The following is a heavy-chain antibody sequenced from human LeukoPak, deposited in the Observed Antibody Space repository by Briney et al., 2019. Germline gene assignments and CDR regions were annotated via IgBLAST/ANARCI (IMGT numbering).Heavy chain of an antibody. J-gene: IGHJ4*02. CDR3: ARARHWPDGGKEYYFDY. V-gene: IGHV4-31*03. CDR2: IYYSGST. CDR1: GGSISSGGYY. D-gene: IGHD2-15*01. Sequence: SETLSLTCTVSGGSISSGGYYWSWIRQHPGKGLEWIGYIYYSGSTYYNPSLKSRVTISVDRSKNQFSLKLSSVTAADTAVYYCARARHWPDGGKEYYFDYWGQGTLVTVSS.